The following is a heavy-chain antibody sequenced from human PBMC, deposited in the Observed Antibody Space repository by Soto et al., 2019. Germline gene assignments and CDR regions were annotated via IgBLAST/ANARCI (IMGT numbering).Heavy chain of an antibody. CDR1: GFIVSDTY. V-gene: IGHV3-66*01. Sequence: EVQLVESGGGLVQPGGSLRLSCTASGFIVSDTYVNWVRQAPGKGLEWVSVISNRGDTHYADSVRGRFSLSRDISDNTLHFQMNNLRVEDTAVYYCAREPRYCRGGSCSITGDAYDIWGQGTMVNVSS. J-gene: IGHJ3*02. D-gene: IGHD2-15*01. CDR2: ISNRGDT. CDR3: AREPRYCRGGSCSITGDAYDI.